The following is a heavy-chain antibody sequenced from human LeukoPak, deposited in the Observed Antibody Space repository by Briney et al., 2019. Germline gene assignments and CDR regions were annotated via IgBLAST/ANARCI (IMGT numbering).Heavy chain of an antibody. J-gene: IGHJ4*02. Sequence: SETLSLTCAVYGGSFSGYYWSWIRQPPGKGLEWIGEINHSGSTNYNPSLKSRVTISVDTSKNQFSLKLSSVTAADTAVYYCARGRVTGRVFDYWGQGTLVTVSS. V-gene: IGHV4-34*01. D-gene: IGHD2-21*02. CDR3: ARGRVTGRVFDY. CDR2: INHSGST. CDR1: GGSFSGYY.